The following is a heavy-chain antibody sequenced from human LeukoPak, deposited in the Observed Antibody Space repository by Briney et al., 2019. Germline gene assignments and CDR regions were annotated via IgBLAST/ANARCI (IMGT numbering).Heavy chain of an antibody. CDR2: ISSSSTTI. J-gene: IGHJ4*02. Sequence: PGGSLRLSCAASGFSFSDYYMSWIRQAPGKGLEWVSYISSSSTTIYYADSVKGRFTISRDNAKNSLYLQMNSLRAEDTAVYYCARGGGPVMSDLYYFDYGAREPLAPVSS. CDR1: GFSFSDYY. V-gene: IGHV3-11*01. CDR3: ARGGGPVMSDLYYFDY. D-gene: IGHD3/OR15-3a*01.